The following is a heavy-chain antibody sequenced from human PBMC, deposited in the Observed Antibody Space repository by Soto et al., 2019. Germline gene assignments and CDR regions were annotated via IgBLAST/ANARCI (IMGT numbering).Heavy chain of an antibody. J-gene: IGHJ6*02. D-gene: IGHD5-12*01. CDR2: IYYSGST. Sequence: SETLSLTCTVSGGSISIYYWSWIRHPPGKGLEWIGYIYYSGSTNYNPSLKSRVTISVDTSKNQFSLKLSSVTAADTAVYYCARGIEMATIWGYYYGMDVWGQGTTVTVSS. V-gene: IGHV4-59*01. CDR1: GGSISIYY. CDR3: ARGIEMATIWGYYYGMDV.